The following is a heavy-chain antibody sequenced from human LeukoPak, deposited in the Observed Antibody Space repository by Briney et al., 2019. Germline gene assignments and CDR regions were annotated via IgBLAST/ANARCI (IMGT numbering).Heavy chain of an antibody. D-gene: IGHD6-19*01. CDR1: GGSFSGYY. Sequence: PSETLSLTCAVYGGSFSGYYWSWIRQPPGKGLEWIGYIYYSGSTNYNPSLKSRVTISVDTSKNQFSLKLSSVTAADTAVYYCARVSTGHIAVDGRYFDYWGQGTLVTVSS. CDR3: ARVSTGHIAVDGRYFDY. J-gene: IGHJ4*02. V-gene: IGHV4-59*01. CDR2: IYYSGST.